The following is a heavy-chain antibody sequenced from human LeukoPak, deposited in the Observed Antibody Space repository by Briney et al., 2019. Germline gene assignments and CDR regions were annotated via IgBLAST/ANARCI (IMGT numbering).Heavy chain of an antibody. V-gene: IGHV3-23*01. CDR1: GFTFNSYA. CDR2: IGGGGETT. J-gene: IGHJ4*02. D-gene: IGHD1-14*01. Sequence: GGSLRLSCAASGFTFNSYALSWVRQASGKGLEWVSTIGGGGETTYYADSVKGRFTISRDSSKNTVYLHMKSLRAEDTAVYFCAKVLTGSQDYWGQGTLVTVTS. CDR3: AKVLTGSQDY.